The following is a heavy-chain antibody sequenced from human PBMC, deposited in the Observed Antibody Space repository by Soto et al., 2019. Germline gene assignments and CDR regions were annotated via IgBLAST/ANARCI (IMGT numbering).Heavy chain of an antibody. D-gene: IGHD6-19*01. CDR3: ARSFGWYAIDY. V-gene: IGHV4-4*02. CDR2: ISHSGSV. J-gene: IGHJ4*02. CDR1: GGSIRSNYF. Sequence: QVLLQESGPGLVQPSGTLSLSCAVSGGSIRSNYFWGWVRQPPGKGLEWVGDISHSGSVNYNPSLKSRVTISIDKSKNQFSLKLNSVTAADTAVYYCARSFGWYAIDYWGQGTLVIVSS.